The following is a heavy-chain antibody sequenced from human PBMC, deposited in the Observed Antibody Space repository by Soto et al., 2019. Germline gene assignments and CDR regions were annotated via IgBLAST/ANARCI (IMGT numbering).Heavy chain of an antibody. D-gene: IGHD3-16*01. Sequence: ASVKVSCKASGYSFTNNDVSWVRQATGQGLEWMGWMNRGSGDTGYAQKFQGRVNMNRDISIATAYLELSSLRSDDTAIYYCARMATFGALNWFDPWGQGTLVTVSS. CDR2: MNRGSGDT. CDR3: ARMATFGALNWFDP. CDR1: GYSFTNND. J-gene: IGHJ5*02. V-gene: IGHV1-8*01.